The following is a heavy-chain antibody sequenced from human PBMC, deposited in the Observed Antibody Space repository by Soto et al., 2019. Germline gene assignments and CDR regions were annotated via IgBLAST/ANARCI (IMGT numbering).Heavy chain of an antibody. CDR2: INQDGTEI. Sequence: GGSLRLSCAVSGLKLSNYWMSWVRQAPGKGLGWVAHINQDGTEIEFVDSVRGRFTFSRDNAWNSLFLQMNSLRAEDTAVYYCAKIKSAGERDYWGRGTLVTVSS. CDR1: GLKLSNYW. V-gene: IGHV3-7*01. J-gene: IGHJ4*02. CDR3: AKIKSAGERDY. D-gene: IGHD1-1*01.